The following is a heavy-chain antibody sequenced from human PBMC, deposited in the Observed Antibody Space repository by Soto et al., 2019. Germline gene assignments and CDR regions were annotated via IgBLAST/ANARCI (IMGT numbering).Heavy chain of an antibody. CDR1: GGSFSGYY. CDR2: INHSGST. Sequence: PSETLSLTCAVYGGSFSGYYWSWIRQPPGKGLEWIGEINHSGSTNYNPSLKSRVTISVDTSKNQFSLKLSSVTAADTAVYYCARGLVLRFLEWLAPRKTGNWFDPWGQGTLVTVSS. CDR3: ARGLVLRFLEWLAPRKTGNWFDP. J-gene: IGHJ5*02. V-gene: IGHV4-34*01. D-gene: IGHD3-3*01.